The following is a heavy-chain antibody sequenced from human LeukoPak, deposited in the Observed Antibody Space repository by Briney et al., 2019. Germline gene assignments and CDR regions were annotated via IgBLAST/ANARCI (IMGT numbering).Heavy chain of an antibody. CDR2: INNVGSST. V-gene: IGHV3-74*01. CDR3: ARSGFTWIQHPYAMDV. J-gene: IGHJ6*02. D-gene: IGHD5-18*01. CDR1: GFTFSSYW. Sequence: GGSLRLSCAASGFTFSSYWMHWVRQAPGKGLVWVSRINNVGSSTSYADSVRGRFFISRDNAKNTLYLQLNNLTAEDTAVYYCARSGFTWIQHPYAMDVWGPGTTVTVSS.